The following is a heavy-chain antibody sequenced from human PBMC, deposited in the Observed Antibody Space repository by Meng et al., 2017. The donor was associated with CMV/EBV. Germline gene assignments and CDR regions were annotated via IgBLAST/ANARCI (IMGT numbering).Heavy chain of an antibody. CDR3: ARDLEGLLGGFDP. Sequence: SETLSLTCTVSGGSISSGGYYWSWIRQHPGKGLEWIGYIYYSGSTYYNPSLKSRVTISVDTSKNQFSLKLSSVTAADTAVYYCARDLEGLLGGFDPWGQGILVTVSS. D-gene: IGHD3-16*01. CDR1: GGSISSGGYY. CDR2: IYYSGST. V-gene: IGHV4-31*03. J-gene: IGHJ5*02.